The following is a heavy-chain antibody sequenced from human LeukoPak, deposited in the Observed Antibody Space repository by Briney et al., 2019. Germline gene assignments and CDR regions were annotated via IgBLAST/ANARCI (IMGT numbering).Heavy chain of an antibody. CDR3: ARDYRYYYDSSGYPHLGY. V-gene: IGHV3-7*01. CDR1: GFTFSGYW. Sequence: GGSLRLSCAASGFTFSGYWMSWVRQAPGKGLEWVANIKQDGSEKYYVDSVKGRFTISRDNAKNSLYLQMNSLRVEDTAVYYCARDYRYYYDSSGYPHLGYWGQGTLVTVSS. J-gene: IGHJ4*02. CDR2: IKQDGSEK. D-gene: IGHD3-22*01.